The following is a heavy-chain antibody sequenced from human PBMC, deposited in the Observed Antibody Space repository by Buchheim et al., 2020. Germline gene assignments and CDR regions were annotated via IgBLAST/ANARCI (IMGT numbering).Heavy chain of an antibody. CDR1: GFTITTYS. CDR3: AIRGEVFWYFDL. Sequence: QLVESGGGLVKPGGSLRLSCAASGFTITTYSMNWVRQAPGKGLEWVSSITSSSDFISYADSVKGRLTISRDKSKNSLYLQMNSLRAEDTAVYYCAIRGEVFWYFDLWGRGTL. V-gene: IGHV3-21*02. CDR2: ITSSSDFI. J-gene: IGHJ2*01. D-gene: IGHD3-10*01.